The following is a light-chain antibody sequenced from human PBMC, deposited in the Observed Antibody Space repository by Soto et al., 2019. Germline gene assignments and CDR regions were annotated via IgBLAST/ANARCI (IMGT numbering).Light chain of an antibody. CDR3: QQTMTFPLT. J-gene: IGKJ4*01. Sequence: DIQMTQSPSSVSASVGDRVTITCRASQGISSYLAWYQQKPGRAPKLLISAASSLQSGVPSRFSGSGSGTDFTLTISRLQPEDFATYYCQQTMTFPLTFGGGTKVEI. V-gene: IGKV1-12*01. CDR2: AAS. CDR1: QGISSY.